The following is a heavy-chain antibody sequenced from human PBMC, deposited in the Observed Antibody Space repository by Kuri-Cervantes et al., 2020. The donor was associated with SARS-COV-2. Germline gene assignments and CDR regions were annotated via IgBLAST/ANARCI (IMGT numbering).Heavy chain of an antibody. CDR1: GFTFSSYA. Sequence: GESLKISCAASGFTFSSYAMSWVRQAPGKGLEWVSAISGSGGSTYYADSVKGRFTISRDNSKNTLYLQMNSLRAEDTAVNYCARVNDVIAARLHDAFDIWGQGTMVTVSS. D-gene: IGHD6-6*01. CDR2: ISGSGGST. V-gene: IGHV3-23*01. CDR3: ARVNDVIAARLHDAFDI. J-gene: IGHJ3*02.